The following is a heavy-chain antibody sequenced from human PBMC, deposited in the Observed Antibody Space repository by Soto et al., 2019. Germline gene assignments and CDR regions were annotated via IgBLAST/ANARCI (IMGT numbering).Heavy chain of an antibody. CDR3: AKDWVGGSNNSQLDY. Sequence: ASGQVSCKASGYTLTGYYIHWVRQAPGQGLEWMGWINPNSGGTNYAQKFQGRVSMTRDTSIRTAYMELSRLRSDDTAIYYCAKDWVGGSNNSQLDYWGQGTAVTVSS. D-gene: IGHD1-26*01. J-gene: IGHJ4*02. V-gene: IGHV1-2*02. CDR2: INPNSGGT. CDR1: GYTLTGYY.